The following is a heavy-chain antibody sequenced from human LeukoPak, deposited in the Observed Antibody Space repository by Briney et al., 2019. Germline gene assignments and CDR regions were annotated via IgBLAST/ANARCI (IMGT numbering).Heavy chain of an antibody. CDR2: ISGSGGIT. CDR1: GFTFSSYA. Sequence: GGSLRLSCAASGFTFSSYAMNWVRQAPGKGLEWVSAISGSGGITYYADSVKGRFTISRDNSKNTLYLQMNSLRAEDTAVYYCAKGDYCSSTSCYPGPFDYWGQGTLVTVSS. V-gene: IGHV3-23*01. CDR3: AKGDYCSSTSCYPGPFDY. D-gene: IGHD2-2*01. J-gene: IGHJ4*02.